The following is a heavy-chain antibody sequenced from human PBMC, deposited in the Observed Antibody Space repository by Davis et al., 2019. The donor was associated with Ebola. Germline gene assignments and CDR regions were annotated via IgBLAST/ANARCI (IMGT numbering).Heavy chain of an antibody. CDR1: GFTFSTYA. J-gene: IGHJ3*02. CDR3: AKDGTSSRGSHAFDI. CDR2: IDGSGVRT. D-gene: IGHD6-6*01. V-gene: IGHV3-23*01. Sequence: PGGSLRLSCAASGFTFSTYAISWVRQAPGKGLEWVSTIDGSGVRTYYAASVKGRFTISRDNSKNTLYLQLNSLRADDTAVYYCAKDGTSSRGSHAFDIWGQGTMVTVSS.